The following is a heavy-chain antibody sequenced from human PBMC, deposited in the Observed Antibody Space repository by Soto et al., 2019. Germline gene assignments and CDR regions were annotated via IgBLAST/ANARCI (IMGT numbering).Heavy chain of an antibody. D-gene: IGHD3-3*01. J-gene: IGHJ4*02. CDR3: ASLRHDRGYGYVFWRGYLAFDS. CDR1: GGSISSSSYY. V-gene: IGHV4-39*01. CDR2: IYYSGST. Sequence: SETLSLTCTVSGGSISSSSYYWGWIRQPPGKGLEWIGSIYYSGSTYYNPSLKSRVTISVDTSKNQFSLKLSSVTAADTAVYYCASLRHDRGYGYVFWRGYLAFDSWGQGPLVAVSS.